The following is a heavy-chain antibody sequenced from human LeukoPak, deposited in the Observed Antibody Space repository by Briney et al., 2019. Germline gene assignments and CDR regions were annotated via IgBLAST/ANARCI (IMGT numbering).Heavy chain of an antibody. Sequence: GESLKISCQGFGYTFTTSWIGWVRQLPGKGLEWMAIIYAGNSDTKYSPSFQGQVSISTDRSISTAYLQWSSLQASDTAMYYCARGGHDAFDIWGQGTMVTVSS. D-gene: IGHD2-15*01. V-gene: IGHV5-51*01. CDR1: GYTFTTSW. CDR3: ARGGHDAFDI. J-gene: IGHJ3*02. CDR2: IYAGNSDT.